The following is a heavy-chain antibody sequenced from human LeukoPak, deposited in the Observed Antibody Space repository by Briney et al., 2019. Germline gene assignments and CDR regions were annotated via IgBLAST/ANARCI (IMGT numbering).Heavy chain of an antibody. D-gene: IGHD1/OR15-1a*01. Sequence: SETLSLTSTVSGDSIISRTYYWGWIRQPPGKGLEWIGSIFYSGSTYYNPSLKSRVTISVDTSKNQISLKVTSVIAADTAVYYCARLYSGTRPPDYWGQGTLVTVSS. CDR3: ARLYSGTRPPDY. V-gene: IGHV4-39*01. CDR2: IFYSGST. J-gene: IGHJ4*02. CDR1: GDSIISRTYY.